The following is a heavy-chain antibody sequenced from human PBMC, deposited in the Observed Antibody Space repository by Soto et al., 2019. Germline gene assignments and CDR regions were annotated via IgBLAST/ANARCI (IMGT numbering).Heavy chain of an antibody. CDR2: TYFRSKWYT. CDR1: GDSVSSNSAA. V-gene: IGHV6-1*01. Sequence: SQTLSLTCAISGDSVSSNSAAWNWIRQSSSRGLEWLGRTYFRSKWYTGYAPSVKSRVTISVDTSKNQFSLKLSSVTAADTAVYYCASVSPFDYWGQGTLVTVSS. CDR3: ASVSPFDY. J-gene: IGHJ4*02.